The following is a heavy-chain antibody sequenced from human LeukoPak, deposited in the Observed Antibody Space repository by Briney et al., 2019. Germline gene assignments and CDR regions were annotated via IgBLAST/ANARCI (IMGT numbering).Heavy chain of an antibody. CDR3: ARGRNYDYVWGSYRPSYYFDY. V-gene: IGHV4-30-4*01. Sequence: SETLSLTCTVSGGSISSGDYYWSWIRQPPGKGREWIGYIYYSGSTYYNPSLKSRVTISVDTSKNQFSLKLSSVTAADTAVYYCARGRNYDYVWGSYRPSYYFDYWGQGTLVTVSS. D-gene: IGHD3-16*02. CDR2: IYYSGST. J-gene: IGHJ4*02. CDR1: GGSISSGDYY.